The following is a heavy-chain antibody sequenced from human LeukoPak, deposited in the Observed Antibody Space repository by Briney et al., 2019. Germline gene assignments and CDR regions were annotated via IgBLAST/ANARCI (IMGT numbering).Heavy chain of an antibody. Sequence: SVKVSCKASGGTFSSYAISWVRQAPGQGLEWMGGIIPIFGTANYAQKFQGRVTITADKSTSTAYMELSSLRSEDTAVYYCASTWGYYDSSGYYFDYWGQGTLVTVSS. CDR2: IIPIFGTA. CDR3: ASTWGYYDSSGYYFDY. J-gene: IGHJ4*02. V-gene: IGHV1-69*06. D-gene: IGHD3-22*01. CDR1: GGTFSSYA.